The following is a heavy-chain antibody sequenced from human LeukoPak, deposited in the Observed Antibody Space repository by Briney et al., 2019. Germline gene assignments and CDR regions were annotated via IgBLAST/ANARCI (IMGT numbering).Heavy chain of an antibody. D-gene: IGHD6-13*01. CDR2: IYYSGST. V-gene: IGHV4-39*07. CDR3: ARARSGDSGTWSLFDL. Sequence: SSETLSLTCTVSGGSISSSSYYWGWIRQPPGKGLEWIASIYYSGSTYYNPSLKSRVTISVDTSKNQFSLKLNSVTAADTAVYYCARARSGDSGTWSLFDLWGRGTLVTVSS. CDR1: GGSISSSSYY. J-gene: IGHJ2*01.